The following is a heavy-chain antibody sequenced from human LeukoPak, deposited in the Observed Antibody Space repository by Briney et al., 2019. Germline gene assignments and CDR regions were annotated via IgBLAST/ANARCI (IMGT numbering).Heavy chain of an antibody. CDR3: ARGGPNYDILTGYYTLNWFDP. CDR1: GYTFTGYY. Sequence: ASVKVSCKASGYTFTGYYMHWVRQAPGQGLEWMGRINPNSGGTNYAQKFQGRVTMTRDTSISTAYMELSRLRSDDTAVYYCARGGPNYDILTGYYTLNWFDPWGQGTLVTLSS. CDR2: INPNSGGT. D-gene: IGHD3-9*01. J-gene: IGHJ5*02. V-gene: IGHV1-2*06.